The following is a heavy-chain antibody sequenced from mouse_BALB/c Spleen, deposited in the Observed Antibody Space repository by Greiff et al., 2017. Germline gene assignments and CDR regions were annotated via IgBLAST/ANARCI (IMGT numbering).Heavy chain of an antibody. CDR3: TRDGNYGCAMDY. J-gene: IGHJ4*01. V-gene: IGHV1S81*02. Sequence: VKLQQPGAELVKPGASVKLSCKASGYTFTSYWMHWVKQRPGQGLEWIGEINPSNGRTNYNEKFKSKATLTVDKSSSTAYMQLSSLTSEDSAVYYCTRDGNYGCAMDYWGQGTSVTVSS. CDR2: INPSNGRT. D-gene: IGHD2-1*01. CDR1: GYTFTSYW.